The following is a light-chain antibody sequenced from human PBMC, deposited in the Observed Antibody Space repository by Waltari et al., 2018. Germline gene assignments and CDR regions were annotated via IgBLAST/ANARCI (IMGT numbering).Light chain of an antibody. CDR2: NET. V-gene: IGLV3-25*03. CDR3: QSADSSGSNVV. CDR1: ALADQY. J-gene: IGLJ2*01. Sequence: SYELTQPPSVSVSPGQTARIACSGDALADQYAYWYQQRPARAPVALIYNETKGAPGIPERFSGASSGRTVTLTINEVQAEDESDYYCQSADSSGSNVVFGGGTRLTVL.